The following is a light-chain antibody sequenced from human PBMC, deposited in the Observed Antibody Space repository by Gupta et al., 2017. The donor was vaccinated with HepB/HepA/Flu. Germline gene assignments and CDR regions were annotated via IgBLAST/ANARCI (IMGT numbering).Light chain of an antibody. Sequence: SYVLTQPPSVSVAPGKTARITCGGNNIGSKSVHWYQQKPGQAPVMVVYDDRDRPSGIPERFSGSNSGNTATLTISRVEAGDEADYYCQVWDSGSDHVVFGGGTKLTVL. CDR1: NIGSKS. CDR3: QVWDSGSDHVV. J-gene: IGLJ2*01. CDR2: DDR. V-gene: IGLV3-21*03.